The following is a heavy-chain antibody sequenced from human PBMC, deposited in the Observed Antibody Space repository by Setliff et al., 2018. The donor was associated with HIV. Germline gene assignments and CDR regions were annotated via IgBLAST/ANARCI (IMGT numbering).Heavy chain of an antibody. CDR2: IYQSGSA. CDR3: ASRVYYYDSSGYLREEGFDP. J-gene: IGHJ5*02. D-gene: IGHD3-22*01. Sequence: PSETLSLTCVVSGDSISYGGFAWSWIRQPPGKALEWIGYIYQSGSAGYNPSLKSRVIMSVDTTKNQFSLKLTSVTAADTADYYCASRVYYYDSSGYLREEGFDPWGQGTLVTVS. CDR1: GDSISYGGFA. V-gene: IGHV4-30-2*01.